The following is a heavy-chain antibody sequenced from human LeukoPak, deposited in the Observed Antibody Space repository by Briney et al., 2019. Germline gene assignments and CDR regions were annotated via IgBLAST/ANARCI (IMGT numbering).Heavy chain of an antibody. V-gene: IGHV4-59*01. CDR3: ASLKMTVTPDYYYYYYMDV. D-gene: IGHD4-17*01. CDR2: IYYSGST. J-gene: IGHJ6*03. Sequence: PSETLSLTCTVSGGSISSYYWSWIRQPPGKGLEWFGYIYYSGSTNYNTSLKSRVTISVDTPKNQFSLKLSSVTAADTAVYYCASLKMTVTPDYYYYYYMDVWGKGTTVTVSS. CDR1: GGSISSYY.